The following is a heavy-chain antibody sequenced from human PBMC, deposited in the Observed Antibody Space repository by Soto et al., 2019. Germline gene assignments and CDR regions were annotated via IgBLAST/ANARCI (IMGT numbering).Heavy chain of an antibody. CDR3: ARGYYDSSGYSLYYYGMDV. V-gene: IGHV4-31*03. CDR1: GGPISSGGYY. Sequence: TLSLTCTVSGGPISSGGYYWSWIRQHPGKGLEWIGYIYYSGSTYYNPSLKSRVTISVDTSKNQFSLKLSSVTAADTAVYYCARGYYDSSGYSLYYYGMDVWGQGTTVTVSS. CDR2: IYYSGST. J-gene: IGHJ6*02. D-gene: IGHD3-22*01.